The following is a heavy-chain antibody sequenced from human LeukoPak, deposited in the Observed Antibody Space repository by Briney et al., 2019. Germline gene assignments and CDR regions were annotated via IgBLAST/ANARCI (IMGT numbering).Heavy chain of an antibody. D-gene: IGHD1-1*01. V-gene: IGHV3-23*01. CDR1: GFTFSSYA. Sequence: GGSLRLSCAASGFTFSSYAMSWVRQAPGKGLEWVSAISGSGGSTYYADSVKGRFTISRDNSKNTLYLQKNSLKAEDTAVDYCAKDQSWNDWGYGMDVWGQGTTVTVSS. CDR3: AKDQSWNDWGYGMDV. J-gene: IGHJ6*02. CDR2: ISGSGGST.